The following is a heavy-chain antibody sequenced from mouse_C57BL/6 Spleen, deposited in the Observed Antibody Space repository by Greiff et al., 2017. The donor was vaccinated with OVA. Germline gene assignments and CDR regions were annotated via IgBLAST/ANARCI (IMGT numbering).Heavy chain of an antibody. J-gene: IGHJ1*03. CDR1: GYAFSSSW. Sequence: QVQLQQSGPELVKPGASVKISCKASGYAFSSSWMNWVKQRPGQGLEWIGRIYPGDGDTNYNGKFKGKATLTADKSSSTAYMQISSLTSEDSAVYFCARFDGYLWYFDVWGTGTTVTVSS. D-gene: IGHD2-3*01. CDR3: ARFDGYLWYFDV. V-gene: IGHV1-82*01. CDR2: IYPGDGDT.